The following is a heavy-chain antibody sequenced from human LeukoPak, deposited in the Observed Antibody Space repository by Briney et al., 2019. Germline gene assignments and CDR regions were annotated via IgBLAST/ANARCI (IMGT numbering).Heavy chain of an antibody. CDR3: TTEEIYDSSGYLYPKRDAFDI. CDR2: MNPNSGNT. V-gene: IGHV1-8*03. J-gene: IGHJ3*02. CDR1: GYTFTSYD. Sequence: ASVKVSCKASGYTFTSYDINWVRQATGQGLEWMGWMNPNSGNTGYAQKFQGRVTITRNTSISTAYMELSSLRSEDTAVYYCTTEEIYDSSGYLYPKRDAFDIWGQGTMVTVSS. D-gene: IGHD3-22*01.